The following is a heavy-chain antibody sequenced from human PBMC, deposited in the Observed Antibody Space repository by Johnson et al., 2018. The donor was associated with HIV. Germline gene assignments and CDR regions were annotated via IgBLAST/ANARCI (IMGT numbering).Heavy chain of an antibody. J-gene: IGHJ3*02. CDR3: ARGTGTTSAVFVAFDI. Sequence: VQLVESGGGVVQPGRSLRLSCAASGFTFSSYWMSWVRQAPGKGLEWVANIKQDGREKYYVDSVKGRFPIPSDNSKNTLYLQMNSLRAEDTAVYYCARGTGTTSAVFVAFDIWGQGTMVTVSS. V-gene: IGHV3-7*01. D-gene: IGHD1-7*01. CDR2: IKQDGREK. CDR1: GFTFSSYW.